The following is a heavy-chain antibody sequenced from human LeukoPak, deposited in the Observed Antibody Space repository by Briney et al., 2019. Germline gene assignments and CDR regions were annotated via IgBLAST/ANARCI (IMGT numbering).Heavy chain of an antibody. D-gene: IGHD6-19*01. Sequence: ASVKVSCKASGYTFTTYGISWVRQAPGQGLEWMGWSSPYNGNTNYAQKLRGRVTMTTDTSTSTAYMELRSLRSDDTAVYYCARGGTSGWRTPNDDYWGQGTLVTVSS. CDR3: ARGGTSGWRTPNDDY. V-gene: IGHV1-18*01. J-gene: IGHJ4*02. CDR1: GYTFTTYG. CDR2: SSPYNGNT.